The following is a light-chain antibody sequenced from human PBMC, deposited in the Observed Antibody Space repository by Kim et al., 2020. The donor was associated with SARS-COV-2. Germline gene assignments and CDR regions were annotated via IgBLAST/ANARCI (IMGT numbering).Light chain of an antibody. CDR2: DVS. Sequence: QSALTQPASVSGSPGQSITISCTGTSSDIGGYNYVSWYQQHPGKAPKLIIYDVSDRPSGISNRFSGSKSGNTASLTISGLQTEDEADYYCASYTSSTTMTLGGGTKLTVL. CDR1: SSDIGGYNY. J-gene: IGLJ2*01. CDR3: ASYTSSTTMT. V-gene: IGLV2-14*03.